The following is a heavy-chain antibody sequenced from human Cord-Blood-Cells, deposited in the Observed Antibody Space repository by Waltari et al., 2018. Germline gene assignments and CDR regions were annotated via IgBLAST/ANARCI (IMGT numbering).Heavy chain of an antibody. V-gene: IGHV3-15*01. CDR3: TTTIYCSSTSCYKWFDY. J-gene: IGHJ4*02. CDR2: INNKTDGGTK. D-gene: IGHD2-2*02. Sequence: EVQLVESGGGLVKPGGSVRLSCAAYGFTFSNAWMRWVRQAQGKGLEWVGRINNKTDGGTKDYAATVKGRFTISCDDSKNTLYLQMNSLKTEDTAVYYCTTTIYCSSTSCYKWFDYWGQVTLVTVSS. CDR1: GFTFSNAW.